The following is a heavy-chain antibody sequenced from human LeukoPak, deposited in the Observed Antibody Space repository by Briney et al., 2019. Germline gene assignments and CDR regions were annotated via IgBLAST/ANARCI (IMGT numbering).Heavy chain of an antibody. D-gene: IGHD5-12*01. CDR2: INHSGST. CDR1: GGSFSGYY. Sequence: SETLSLTCAVYGGSFSGYYWSWIRQPPGKGLEWIGEINHSGSTNYNPSLKSRVTISVDTSKNQFSLKLSSVTAADTAVYYCARVRYGGYGDYWGQGTLVTVSS. V-gene: IGHV4-34*01. CDR3: ARVRYGGYGDY. J-gene: IGHJ4*02.